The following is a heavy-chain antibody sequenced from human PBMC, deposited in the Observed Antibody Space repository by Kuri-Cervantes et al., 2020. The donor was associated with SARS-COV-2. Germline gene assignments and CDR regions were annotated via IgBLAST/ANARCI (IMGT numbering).Heavy chain of an antibody. V-gene: IGHV4-31*01. Sequence: SETLSLTCAVSGYSISSGYYWSWIRQHPGKGLEWIGYIYYSGTTYYNPSLKSLVTISIDTSKNQFSLRLSSVTAADTAVYYCARGTTVTTFFDYWGQGTLVTVSS. CDR1: GYSISSGYY. CDR2: IYYSGTT. J-gene: IGHJ4*02. D-gene: IGHD4-17*01. CDR3: ARGTTVTTFFDY.